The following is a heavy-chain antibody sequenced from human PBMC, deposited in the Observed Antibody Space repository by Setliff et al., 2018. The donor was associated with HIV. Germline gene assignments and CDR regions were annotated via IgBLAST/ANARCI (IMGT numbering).Heavy chain of an antibody. Sequence: PSETLSLTCTVSGGSLTSSSYYWGWIRQPPGKGLEWLGLAYYRGITFYSPSLKSPVTISIDTSKSQFSLRLSSVTAADTAVYYCAGIIATPGTTWGQGTLVTVSS. CDR2: AYYRGIT. CDR3: AGIIATPGTT. CDR1: GGSLTSSSYY. D-gene: IGHD6-13*01. V-gene: IGHV4-39*01. J-gene: IGHJ1*01.